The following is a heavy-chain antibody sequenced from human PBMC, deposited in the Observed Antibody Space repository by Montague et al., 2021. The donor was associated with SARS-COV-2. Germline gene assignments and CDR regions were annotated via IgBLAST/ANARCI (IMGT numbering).Heavy chain of an antibody. CDR3: ARTGYSSGWHSFDY. Sequence: SETLSLTCVVSGGSISSINWWSWVRQPPGKGLEWIGEIYHNGSTNYNPSLKSRVIISVDKSKNQFSLKLSSVTAADTAVYYCARTGYSSGWHSFDYWGQGTLVTVSS. CDR2: IYHNGST. V-gene: IGHV4-4*02. D-gene: IGHD6-19*01. J-gene: IGHJ4*02. CDR1: GGSISSINW.